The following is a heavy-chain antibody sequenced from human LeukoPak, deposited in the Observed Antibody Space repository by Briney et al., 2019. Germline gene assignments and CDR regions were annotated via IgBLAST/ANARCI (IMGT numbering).Heavy chain of an antibody. V-gene: IGHV3-30*18. CDR2: IGYDGSNK. CDR1: GFSFSSYG. Sequence: PGGSLRLSCAASGFSFSSYGIHWVRQAPGKGLERVAVIGYDGSNKYYADSVKGRFTISRDNSKNTLYLQMNSLRTEDTAVYFCAKEIYYDSSAFFDYWGQGTLVTVSA. CDR3: AKEIYYDSSAFFDY. D-gene: IGHD3-22*01. J-gene: IGHJ4*02.